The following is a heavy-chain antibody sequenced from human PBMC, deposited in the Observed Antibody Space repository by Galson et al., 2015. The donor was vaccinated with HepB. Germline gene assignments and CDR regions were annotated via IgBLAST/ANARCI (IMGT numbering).Heavy chain of an antibody. J-gene: IGHJ4*02. V-gene: IGHV1-46*01. CDR3: ARLYSSDPYFDY. CDR2: INPSGGST. Sequence: SVKVSCKASGYTFTSYYMHWVRQAPGQGLEWMGIINPSGGSTSYAQKFQSRVTMTRDTSTSTVYMELSSLRSEDTAVYYCARLYSSDPYFDYWGQGTLVTVSS. D-gene: IGHD6-19*01. CDR1: GYTFTSYY.